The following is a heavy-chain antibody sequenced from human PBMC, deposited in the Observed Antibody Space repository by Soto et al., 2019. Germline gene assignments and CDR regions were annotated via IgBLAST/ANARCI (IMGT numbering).Heavy chain of an antibody. CDR3: ARDRLRGYDSSGFYS. CDR1: GYTFTTYG. CDR2: INPSDGNR. J-gene: IGHJ4*02. Sequence: ASVKVSCKASGYTFTTYGISWVRQAPGQGLEWMGWINPSDGNRNFAQKFEDRVTMTTATSTNTVFLELRSLKSDDTAIYYCARDRLRGYDSSGFYSWGQGTMVTVSS. D-gene: IGHD3-22*01. V-gene: IGHV1-18*01.